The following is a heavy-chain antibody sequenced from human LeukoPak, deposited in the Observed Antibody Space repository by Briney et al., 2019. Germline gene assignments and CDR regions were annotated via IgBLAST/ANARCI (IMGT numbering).Heavy chain of an antibody. CDR2: INHSGST. D-gene: IGHD3-16*01. CDR3: ARDYDYFDY. V-gene: IGHV4-34*01. CDR1: GGSFSGYY. J-gene: IGHJ4*02. Sequence: SETLSLTCAVYGGSFSGYYWSWIRQPPGKGLEWIGEINHSGSTNYNPSLKSRLTISVDTSKNQFSLKLSSVTAADTAVYYCARDYDYFDYWGQGTLVTVSS.